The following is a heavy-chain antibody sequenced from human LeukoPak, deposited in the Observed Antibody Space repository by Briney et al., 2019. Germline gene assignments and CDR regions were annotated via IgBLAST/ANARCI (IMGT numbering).Heavy chain of an antibody. Sequence: SETLSLTCAVYGGSLSGYYWSWIRQPPGKGLEWIGEINHSGSTNYNPSLKSRVTISVDTSKNQFSLKLSSVTAADTAVYYCARVTMIVVVITTVSAFDIWGQGTMVTVSS. CDR2: INHSGST. CDR3: ARVTMIVVVITTVSAFDI. CDR1: GGSLSGYY. J-gene: IGHJ3*02. D-gene: IGHD3-22*01. V-gene: IGHV4-34*01.